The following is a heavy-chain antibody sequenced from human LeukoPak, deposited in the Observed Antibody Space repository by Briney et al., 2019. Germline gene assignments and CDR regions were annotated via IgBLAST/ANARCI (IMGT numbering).Heavy chain of an antibody. CDR3: ARATVVTLGYYYGMDV. D-gene: IGHD4-23*01. CDR1: GGSFSGYY. V-gene: IGHV4-34*01. CDR2: INHSGST. J-gene: IGHJ6*02. Sequence: SETLSLTCAVYGGSFSGYYWSWIRQPPGKGLGWIGEINHSGSTNYNPSLKSRVTISVDTSKNQFSLKLSSVTAADTAVYYCARATVVTLGYYYGMDVWGQGTTVTVSS.